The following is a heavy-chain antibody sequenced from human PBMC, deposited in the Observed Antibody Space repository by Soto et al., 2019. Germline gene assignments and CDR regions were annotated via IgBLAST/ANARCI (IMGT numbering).Heavy chain of an antibody. CDR1: GYTFTSYE. V-gene: IGHV1-8*01. D-gene: IGHD6-13*01. CDR3: AREYSGYTH. Sequence: ASVKVSCKASGYTFTSYEINWVRQATGQGFEYLGWMNPNSGNTANYAQKFQGRVTITADESTSTAYMELSSLRSEDTAVYYCAREYSGYTHWGQGTLVTVSS. J-gene: IGHJ4*02. CDR2: MNPNSGNT.